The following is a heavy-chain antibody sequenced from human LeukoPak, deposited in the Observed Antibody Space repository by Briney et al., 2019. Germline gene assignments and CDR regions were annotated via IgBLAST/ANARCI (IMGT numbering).Heavy chain of an antibody. V-gene: IGHV3-33*01. CDR2: IWYDGSIK. Sequence: GGSLRLSCAASGFTFSSYGMHWVRQAPGKGLEWVAAIWYDGSIKYYGDSVKGRFTISRDTAKNSVYLQMNSLRDEDTAVYYCARLDSEYYGSGSYLDAFDIWGQGTMVAVSS. J-gene: IGHJ3*02. CDR3: ARLDSEYYGSGSYLDAFDI. CDR1: GFTFSSYG. D-gene: IGHD3-10*01.